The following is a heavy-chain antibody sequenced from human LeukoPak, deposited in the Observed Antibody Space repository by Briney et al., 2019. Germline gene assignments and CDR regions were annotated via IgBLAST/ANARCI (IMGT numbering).Heavy chain of an antibody. J-gene: IGHJ5*02. CDR1: GFTFTNYA. CDR3: AREAAP. D-gene: IGHD6-25*01. CDR2: ISSSSSTI. Sequence: GGSLRLSCAASGFTFTNYAMNWFRQASGKGLEWVSYISSSSSTIYYADSVKGRFTISRGNAKNSLYLQMNSLRAEDTAVYHCAREAAPWGQGTLVTVSS. V-gene: IGHV3-48*01.